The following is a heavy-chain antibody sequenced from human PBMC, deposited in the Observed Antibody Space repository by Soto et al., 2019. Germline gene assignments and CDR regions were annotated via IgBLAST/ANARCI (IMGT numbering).Heavy chain of an antibody. V-gene: IGHV4-39*01. J-gene: IGHJ3*02. CDR3: ASGEAVATVYDAFDI. D-gene: IGHD5-12*01. CDR1: GGSISSSSYY. CDR2: IYYSGST. Sequence: PSETLSLTCTVSGGSISSSSYYWGWIRQPPGKGLEWIGSIYYSGSTYYNPSLKSRVTISVDTSKNQFSLKLSSVTAADTAVYYCASGEAVATVYDAFDIWGQGTMVTVSS.